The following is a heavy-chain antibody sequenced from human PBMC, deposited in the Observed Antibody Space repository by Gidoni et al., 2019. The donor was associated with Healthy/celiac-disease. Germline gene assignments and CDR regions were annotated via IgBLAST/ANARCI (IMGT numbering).Heavy chain of an antibody. V-gene: IGHV3-74*01. Sequence: GKGLVWVSHISIDGSRTNYADSVKGRFTISRDNAKNTLHLQMNSLRAEDTAIYYCVRDFRKGEYWGQGTLVTVSS. CDR3: VRDFRKGEY. J-gene: IGHJ4*02. D-gene: IGHD3-16*01. CDR2: ISIDGSRT.